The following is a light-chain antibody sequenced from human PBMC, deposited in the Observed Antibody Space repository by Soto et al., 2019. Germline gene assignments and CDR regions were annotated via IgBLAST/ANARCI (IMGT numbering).Light chain of an antibody. CDR2: AAS. J-gene: IGKJ5*01. CDR3: QQSGGSPPGIT. V-gene: IGKV3-20*01. CDR1: QSVSSRS. Sequence: EVVLTQSPGTLSLSPGERATLSCRASQSVSSRSLAWYQQKPGQAPRLLIYAASSRATGIPDRFSGSGSGTDFPLTISRLEPEDFAVFYCQQSGGSPPGITFGQGTRLE.